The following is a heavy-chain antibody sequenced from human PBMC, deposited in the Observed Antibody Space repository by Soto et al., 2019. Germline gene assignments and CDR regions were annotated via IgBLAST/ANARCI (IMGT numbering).Heavy chain of an antibody. CDR1: GFTFSSYA. J-gene: IGHJ6*02. CDR2: LTGSGDNT. Sequence: PGGSLRLSCAASGFTFSSYAMSWVRQAPGKGLEWVSSLTGSGDNTYYADSVKGRFTISRDNSKNTLYLQMNSLRAEDTALYYCAKEHVVTGTYYGMDVWGPGTTVTVS. V-gene: IGHV3-23*01. D-gene: IGHD2-21*01. CDR3: AKEHVVTGTYYGMDV.